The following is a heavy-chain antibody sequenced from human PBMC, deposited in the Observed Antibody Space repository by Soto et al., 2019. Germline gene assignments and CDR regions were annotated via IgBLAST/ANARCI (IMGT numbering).Heavy chain of an antibody. CDR1: GFTFSRYD. J-gene: IGHJ4*02. Sequence: EVQLLESGGGLVQPGGSLRLSCAASGFTFSRYDMSWVRKAPGKGLEWVSATSTSGGSTYSADSVKGRFTISRDNSKNTLYLQMYSLRAEDTAVYYFVKDLGGYSGYAFDCWGQGTLVTVSS. V-gene: IGHV3-23*01. CDR3: VKDLGGYSGYAFDC. D-gene: IGHD5-12*01. CDR2: TSTSGGST.